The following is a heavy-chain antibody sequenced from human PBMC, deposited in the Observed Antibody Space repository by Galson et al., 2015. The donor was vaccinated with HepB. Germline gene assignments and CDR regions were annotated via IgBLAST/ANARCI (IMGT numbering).Heavy chain of an antibody. D-gene: IGHD7-27*01. CDR3: ARSIHLGRGFDS. Sequence: CAISGDSVSSNTVGWNWIRQSPSRGLEWLGRTYYRSKWSNHYAESVQSRITINPDTSKNQISLQLNSVTPEDTAVYYCARSIHLGRGFDSWGQGTLVTVSS. CDR2: TYYRSKWSN. V-gene: IGHV6-1*01. CDR1: GDSVSSNTVG. J-gene: IGHJ5*01.